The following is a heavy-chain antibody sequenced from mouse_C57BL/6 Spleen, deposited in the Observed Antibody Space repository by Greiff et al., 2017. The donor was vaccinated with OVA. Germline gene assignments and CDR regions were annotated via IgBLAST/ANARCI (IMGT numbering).Heavy chain of an antibody. Sequence: QVQLQPSGAELVKPGASVTISCKASGYAFSSYWMNWVKQRPGTGLEWIGQIYPGDGDTNYNGKFKGKATLTADKSSSTAYMQLSSLTSEDSAVYFCARHEEGLDYAMDYWGQGTSVTVSS. CDR3: ARHEEGLDYAMDY. V-gene: IGHV1-80*01. CDR1: GYAFSSYW. CDR2: IYPGDGDT. J-gene: IGHJ4*01.